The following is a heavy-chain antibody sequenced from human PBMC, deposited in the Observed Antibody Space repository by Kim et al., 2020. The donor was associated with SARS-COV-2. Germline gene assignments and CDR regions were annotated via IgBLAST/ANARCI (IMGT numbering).Heavy chain of an antibody. V-gene: IGHV3-30*03. CDR3: ASPNVAG. CDR1: GFTFSSYG. CDR2: ISYDGSNK. J-gene: IGHJ4*02. D-gene: IGHD6-19*01. Sequence: GGSLRLSCAASGFTFSSYGMHWVRQAPGKGLEWVAVISYDGSNKYYADSVKGRFTISRDNSKNTLYLQMNSLRAEDTAVYYCASPNVAGWGQGTLVTVSS.